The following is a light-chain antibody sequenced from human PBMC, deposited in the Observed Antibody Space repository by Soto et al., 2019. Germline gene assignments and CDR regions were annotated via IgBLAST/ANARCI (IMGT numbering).Light chain of an antibody. CDR3: QPRSNWP. CDR2: DAS. V-gene: IGKV3-11*01. Sequence: EIVLTQSPATLSLSPGERATLSCRASQSVSSYLAWYQQKPGQAPRLLIYDASNRATGIPARFSGSGSGTDFTLTISILEPEDFAVYYCQPRSNWPLGQGTKLEIK. CDR1: QSVSSY. J-gene: IGKJ2*01.